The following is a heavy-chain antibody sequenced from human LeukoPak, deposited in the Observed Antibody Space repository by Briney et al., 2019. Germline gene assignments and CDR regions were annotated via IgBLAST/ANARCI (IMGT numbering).Heavy chain of an antibody. CDR1: GGSFSGYY. CDR3: ARAGAAAGEYFQH. D-gene: IGHD6-13*01. Sequence: PSETLSLTCAVYGGSFSGYYWSWIRQPPGKGLEWIGEINHSGSTNYNPSLKSRVTISVDTSKNQFSLKLSSVTAADTAVYYCARAGAAAGEYFQHWGQGTLVTVSS. CDR2: INHSGST. J-gene: IGHJ1*01. V-gene: IGHV4-34*01.